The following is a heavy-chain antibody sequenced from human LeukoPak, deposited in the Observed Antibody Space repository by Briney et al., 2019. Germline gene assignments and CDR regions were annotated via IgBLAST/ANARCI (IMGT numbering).Heavy chain of an antibody. Sequence: GGSLRLSCAASGYTFCSYSMNCVREAPGEGLEWGSSISGSGGYIYYADSVKGRVTISRDNAKDALYLQMNSQRDDVTAVYYCARADCSSTSCIDYYHYYYMDVWGKGTTVTVSS. CDR3: ARADCSSTSCIDYYHYYYMDV. D-gene: IGHD2-2*01. CDR1: GYTFCSYS. J-gene: IGHJ6*03. CDR2: ISGSGGYI. V-gene: IGHV3-21*01.